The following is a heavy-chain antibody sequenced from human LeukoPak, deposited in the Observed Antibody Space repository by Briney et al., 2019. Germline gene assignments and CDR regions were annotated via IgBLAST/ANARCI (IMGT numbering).Heavy chain of an antibody. Sequence: AGGSLRLSCAASGFTFSNYAMNWVRQAPGKGLEWVSGIGGSGGRTHYADSVKGRFTISRDNSKNMLYLQMNSLRAEDTAVYYCAKGGNDIFTGVDPWGQGTLVTVSS. V-gene: IGHV3-23*01. D-gene: IGHD3-9*01. J-gene: IGHJ5*02. CDR3: AKGGNDIFTGVDP. CDR2: IGGSGGRT. CDR1: GFTFSNYA.